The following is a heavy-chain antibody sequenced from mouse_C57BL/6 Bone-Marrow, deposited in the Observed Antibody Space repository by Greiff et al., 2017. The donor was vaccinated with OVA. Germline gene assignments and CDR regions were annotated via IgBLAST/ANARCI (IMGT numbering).Heavy chain of an antibody. J-gene: IGHJ2*01. CDR3: ARGFDY. CDR2: ISYSGST. V-gene: IGHV3-8*01. CDR1: GYSITSYY. Sequence: VQLKESGPGLAKPSQSLSLTCSVTGYSITSYYWNWIRKFPGNKLEYMGYISYSGSTYYNPSLKSRISITRDTSKNQYYLQLNSVTTEDTATYYCARGFDYWGQGTTLTVSS.